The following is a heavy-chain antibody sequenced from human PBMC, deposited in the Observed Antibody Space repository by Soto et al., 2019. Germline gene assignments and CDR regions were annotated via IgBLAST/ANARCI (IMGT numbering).Heavy chain of an antibody. D-gene: IGHD4-4*01. CDR2: IWYDGSNK. CDR1: GFTFSSYG. Sequence: LRLSCAASGFTFSSYGMHWVRQAPGKGLEWVAVIWYDGSNKYYADSVKGRFTISRDNSKNTLYLQMNSLRAEDTAVYYCARDQYSNYGIYYGMDVWGQGTTVTISS. CDR3: ARDQYSNYGIYYGMDV. J-gene: IGHJ6*02. V-gene: IGHV3-33*01.